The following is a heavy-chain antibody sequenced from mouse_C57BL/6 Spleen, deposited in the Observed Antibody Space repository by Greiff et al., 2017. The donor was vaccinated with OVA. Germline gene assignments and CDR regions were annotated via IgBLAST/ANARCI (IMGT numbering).Heavy chain of an antibody. V-gene: IGHV1-76*01. D-gene: IGHD2-4*01. Sequence: VQLQQSGAELVRPGASVKLSCKASGYTFTDYYINWVKQRPGQGLEWIARIYPGSGNTYYNEKFKGKATLTAEKSSITAYMQLSSLTSEDSAVYFWARGGIFDYDDAMDYWGQGTSVTVSS. CDR3: ARGGIFDYDDAMDY. J-gene: IGHJ4*01. CDR2: IYPGSGNT. CDR1: GYTFTDYY.